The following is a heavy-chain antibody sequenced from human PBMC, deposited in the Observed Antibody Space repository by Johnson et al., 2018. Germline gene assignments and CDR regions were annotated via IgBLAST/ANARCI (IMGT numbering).Heavy chain of an antibody. V-gene: IGHV1-8*01. CDR2: MNPNSGNT. CDR3: AALLNTALVTDTVDV. D-gene: IGHD5-18*01. CDR1: GYTFTSYD. J-gene: IGHJ6*02. Sequence: QVQLVQSGAEVKKPVASVKVSCKASGYTFTSYDITWVRQTTGQGLEWMGWMNPNSGNTGYAQKFQGRVTMTRNTSISTAYMELSSLRTEDTAVYYCAALLNTALVTDTVDVWGQGTTVTVSS.